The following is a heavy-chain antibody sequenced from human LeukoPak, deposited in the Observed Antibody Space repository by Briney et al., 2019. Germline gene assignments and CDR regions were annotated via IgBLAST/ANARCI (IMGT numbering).Heavy chain of an antibody. D-gene: IGHD3-22*01. CDR2: IYYSGST. CDR3: ARYLYDSYSFSYPLFDY. J-gene: IGHJ4*02. V-gene: IGHV4-59*01. Sequence: SESLSLTCTVSGGSISSYYWSWIRQPPGKGLEWIGYIYYSGSTTYNPSLKSRVTISVDTSKNQFSLKLSSVTAADTAVYYCARYLYDSYSFSYPLFDYWGQGILVTVSS. CDR1: GGSISSYY.